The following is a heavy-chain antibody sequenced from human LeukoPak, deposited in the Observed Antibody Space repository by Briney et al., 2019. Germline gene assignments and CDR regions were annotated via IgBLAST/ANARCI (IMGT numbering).Heavy chain of an antibody. Sequence: PGGSLRLSCAASGFTFSSYWMSWGRQAPGKGLEWLANIKQDGSAKYYMDSVKGRFTISRDSAKNSLYLQMNSLRAEDTAVYYCAKIYCTSTDCYYDYWGQGTLVTVSS. V-gene: IGHV3-7*01. CDR3: AKIYCTSTDCYYDY. CDR2: IKQDGSAK. D-gene: IGHD2-2*01. CDR1: GFTFSSYW. J-gene: IGHJ4*02.